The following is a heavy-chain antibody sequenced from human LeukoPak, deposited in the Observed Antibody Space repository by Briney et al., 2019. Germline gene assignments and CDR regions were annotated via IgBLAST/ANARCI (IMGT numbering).Heavy chain of an antibody. CDR1: GGSISSSSYY. J-gene: IGHJ5*02. CDR3: ARSRAFNSGAFDP. Sequence: SETLSLTCTVSGGSISSSSYYWGWIRQPPGKGLEWIGSIYYSGSTYYNPSLKSRVTISVDTSKNQFSLRLNSVTAADTAVYYCARSRAFNSGAFDPWGQGSLVTVSS. V-gene: IGHV4-39*07. CDR2: IYYSGST. D-gene: IGHD1-26*01.